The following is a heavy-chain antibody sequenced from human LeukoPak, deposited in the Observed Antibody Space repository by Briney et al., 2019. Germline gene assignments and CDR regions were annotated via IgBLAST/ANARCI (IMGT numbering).Heavy chain of an antibody. Sequence: GSLRLSCAASGFTLTSYAMSWVGQAPGKGLEWVSAIIGSVHSTYYADSVKGRFTISRDNSKNTLYLQMNSLRAEDTAVYYCAKHSYDSSGYYSIDYWGQGTLVTVFS. V-gene: IGHV3-23*01. J-gene: IGHJ4*02. CDR3: AKHSYDSSGYYSIDY. CDR1: GFTLTSYA. D-gene: IGHD3-22*01. CDR2: IIGSVHST.